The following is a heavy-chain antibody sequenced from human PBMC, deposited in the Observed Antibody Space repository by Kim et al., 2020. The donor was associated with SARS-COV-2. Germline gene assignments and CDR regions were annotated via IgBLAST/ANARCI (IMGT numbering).Heavy chain of an antibody. CDR2: M. J-gene: IGHJ4*02. CDR3: TRDPSRRSDY. V-gene: IGHV3-48*03. Sequence: MFYAESVKGRFTISRDDAKKEVYLQMNSLRAEDMAVYYCTRDPSRRSDYWGQGTLVTVSS.